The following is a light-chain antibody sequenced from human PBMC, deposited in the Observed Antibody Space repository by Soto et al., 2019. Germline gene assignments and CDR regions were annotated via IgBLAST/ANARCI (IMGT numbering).Light chain of an antibody. V-gene: IGKV3-20*01. J-gene: IGKJ2*01. CDR2: GSS. CDR1: QSINNNY. CDR3: HRYGSSPPYT. Sequence: EVVLTQSPGTLSLSPGERATLSCRGSQSINNNYLAWYQQRPGQAPRLLIYGSSDRATGIPDRFSGSGSGTDFTLTISRLEPEDLAVYYCHRYGSSPPYTFGQGTKLEI.